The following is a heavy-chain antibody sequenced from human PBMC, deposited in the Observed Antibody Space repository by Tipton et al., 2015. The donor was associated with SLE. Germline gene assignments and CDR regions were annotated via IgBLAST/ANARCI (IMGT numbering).Heavy chain of an antibody. CDR1: VGSISSYY. J-gene: IGHJ4*02. CDR3: ASFDYGDDWY. V-gene: IGHV4-59*01. Sequence: TLSLTCTVSVGSISSYYWSWIRQPPGNGLEWIGYIYYSGSTNYNPSLTSRVTISVDTSKNQFSLKLSSVTAADTAGYYCASFDYGDDWYWGQGTLVTVSS. CDR2: IYYSGST. D-gene: IGHD4-17*01.